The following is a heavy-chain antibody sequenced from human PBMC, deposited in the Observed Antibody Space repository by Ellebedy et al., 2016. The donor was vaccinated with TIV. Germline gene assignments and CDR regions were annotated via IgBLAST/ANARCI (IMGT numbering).Heavy chain of an antibody. V-gene: IGHV3-30*18. Sequence: GESLKISCAASGFTFSYYGMHWVRQAPGKGLEWVTVISHDGGNKYYADSVKGRFTISRDNSKNTLYLQMNSLRAEDTAAYYCAKEQEMAPEDYFDFWGQGTLVTVSS. CDR2: ISHDGGNK. J-gene: IGHJ4*02. CDR3: AKEQEMAPEDYFDF. CDR1: GFTFSYYG. D-gene: IGHD5-24*01.